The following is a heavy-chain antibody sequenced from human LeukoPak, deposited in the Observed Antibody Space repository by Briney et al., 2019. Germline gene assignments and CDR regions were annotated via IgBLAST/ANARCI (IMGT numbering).Heavy chain of an antibody. CDR2: ISGSGGST. J-gene: IGHJ4*02. CDR3: AKSQVMAITYDY. Sequence: GGSLRLSCAASGFTLSSYAMSWVRQAPGKGLERVSAISGSGGSTYYADSVKGRFTISRDNSKNTLYLQMNSLRAEDTAVYYCAKSQVMAITYDYCGQGTLVTVSS. D-gene: IGHD3-22*01. V-gene: IGHV3-23*01. CDR1: GFTLSSYA.